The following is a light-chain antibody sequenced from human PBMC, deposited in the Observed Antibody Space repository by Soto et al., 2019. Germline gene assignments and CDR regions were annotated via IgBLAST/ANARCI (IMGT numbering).Light chain of an antibody. CDR3: AALDDNLKAYV. Sequence: QSVLTQPPSASSNPGQTVTISCSGSTSNIGTFYVYWYQHLPGTAPKLLIYLGDQRASGVSARFSGSKSGTSASLAINGLRSDDEAEYYCAALDDNLKAYVSGSETKLTVL. CDR2: LGD. CDR1: TSNIGTFY. J-gene: IGLJ1*01. V-gene: IGLV1-47*02.